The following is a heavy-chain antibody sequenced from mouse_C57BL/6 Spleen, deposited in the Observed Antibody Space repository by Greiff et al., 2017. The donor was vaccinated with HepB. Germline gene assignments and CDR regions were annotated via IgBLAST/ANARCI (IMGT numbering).Heavy chain of an antibody. CDR3: ARDYYYGSSPLDAMDY. V-gene: IGHV3-6*01. CDR1: GYSITSGYY. J-gene: IGHJ4*01. D-gene: IGHD1-1*01. Sequence: VQLQESGPGLVKPSQSLSLTCSVTGYSITSGYYWNWIRQFPGNKLEWMGYISYDGSNNYNPSLKNRISITRDTSKNQFFLKLNSVTTEDTATYYCARDYYYGSSPLDAMDYWGQGTSVTVSS. CDR2: ISYDGSN.